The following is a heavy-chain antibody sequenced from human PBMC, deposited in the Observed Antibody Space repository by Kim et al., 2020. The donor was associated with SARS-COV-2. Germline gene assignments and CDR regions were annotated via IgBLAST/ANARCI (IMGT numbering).Heavy chain of an antibody. CDR3: ARDLGHTTMVRGVIRARHWDY. D-gene: IGHD3-10*01. V-gene: IGHV1-18*04. J-gene: IGHJ4*02. Sequence: ASVKVSCKASGYTFTSYGISWVRQAPGQGLEWMGWISAYNGNTNYAQKLQGRVTMTTDTSTSTAYMELRSLRSDDTAVYYCARDLGHTTMVRGVIRARHWDYWGQGTLVTVSS. CDR2: ISAYNGNT. CDR1: GYTFTSYG.